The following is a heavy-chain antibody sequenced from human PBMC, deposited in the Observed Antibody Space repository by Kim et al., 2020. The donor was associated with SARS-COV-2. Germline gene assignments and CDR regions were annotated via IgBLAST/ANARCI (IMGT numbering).Heavy chain of an antibody. J-gene: IGHJ1*01. CDR1: GFTFSNYV. Sequence: GGSLRLSCAASGFTFSNYVMHWVRQAPGKGLEWVAVTSDDEGIKYYVDSVTGRFTISRDNSKNTLYLQMNSLRLEDTAVYYCARGALSGYNYAEYFQHWGQGTLVTVSS. CDR3: ARGALSGYNYAEYFQH. D-gene: IGHD3-22*01. V-gene: IGHV3-30-3*01. CDR2: TSDDEGIK.